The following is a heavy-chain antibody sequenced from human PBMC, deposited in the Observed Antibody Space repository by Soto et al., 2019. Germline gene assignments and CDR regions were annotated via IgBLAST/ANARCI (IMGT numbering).Heavy chain of an antibody. Sequence: QVQLVESGGGVVQPGRSLRLSCAASGFTFSSYGMHWVRQAPGKGLEWVAVIWYDGSNKYYADSVKGRFTISRDNSKNTLYLQMNSLRAEDTAVYYCAREGPSSSTSYYYYMDVWGKGTTVTVSS. CDR3: AREGPSSSTSYYYYMDV. D-gene: IGHD6-13*01. CDR1: GFTFSSYG. J-gene: IGHJ6*03. V-gene: IGHV3-33*01. CDR2: IWYDGSNK.